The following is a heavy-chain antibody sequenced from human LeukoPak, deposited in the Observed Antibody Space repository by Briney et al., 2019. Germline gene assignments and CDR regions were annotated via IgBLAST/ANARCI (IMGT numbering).Heavy chain of an antibody. CDR1: GGSISSYY. CDR2: IYYSGGT. Sequence: SETLSLTCTVSGGSISSYYWSWIRQPPGKGLEWIGYIYYSGGTNYNPSLKSRVTISVDTSKNQFSLKLSSVTAADTAVYYCARGLMATINYFDYWGQGTLVTVSS. D-gene: IGHD5-24*01. CDR3: ARGLMATINYFDY. J-gene: IGHJ4*02. V-gene: IGHV4-59*01.